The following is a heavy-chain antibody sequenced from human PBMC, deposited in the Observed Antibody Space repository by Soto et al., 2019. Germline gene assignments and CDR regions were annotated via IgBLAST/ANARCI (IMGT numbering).Heavy chain of an antibody. CDR1: GYPFSNYG. D-gene: IGHD2-2*01. J-gene: IGHJ5*02. V-gene: IGHV1-18*01. Sequence: GASVKVSCRTSGYPFSNYGITWVRQAPGQPLEWLGWISPYSDGTNYAQKFQGRVSMTTDTSTTTAYMELRSLRSDDTAVYYCASVVPGAEAWFGPWGQGTLVTVSS. CDR3: ASVVPGAEAWFGP. CDR2: ISPYSDGT.